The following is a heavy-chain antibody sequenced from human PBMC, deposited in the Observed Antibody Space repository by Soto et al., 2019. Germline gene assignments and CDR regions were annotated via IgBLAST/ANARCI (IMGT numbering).Heavy chain of an antibody. CDR3: AREELPILYYGMDV. J-gene: IGHJ6*02. Sequence: ASDTVPCMASVYIFPGYHMHWVRQAPGQGLEWMGWINPNSGGTKYAQKFQGRVTITSDTSISTAYMELSSLRADDTAVYYCAREELPILYYGMDVWGQGTTVTVSS. D-gene: IGHD1-7*01. V-gene: IGHV1-2*02. CDR1: VYIFPGYH. CDR2: INPNSGGT.